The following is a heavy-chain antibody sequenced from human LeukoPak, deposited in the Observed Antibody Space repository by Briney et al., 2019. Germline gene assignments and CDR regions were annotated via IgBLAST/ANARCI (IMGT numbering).Heavy chain of an antibody. V-gene: IGHV3-23*01. CDR3: AKDSYDTSI. CDR1: GFTFNSYG. CDR2: MSDNGGRT. D-gene: IGHD3-22*01. J-gene: IGHJ4*02. Sequence: PGGSLRLSCAASGFTFNSYGMTWVRQAPGKGLEWLSGMSDNGGRTFYADSVKGRFTISRDNSRDTLSLQMNSLRAEDTAVYYCAKDSYDTSIWGQGTLVTVSS.